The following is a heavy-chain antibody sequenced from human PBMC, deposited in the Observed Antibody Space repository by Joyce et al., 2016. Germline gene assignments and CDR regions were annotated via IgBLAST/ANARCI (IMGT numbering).Heavy chain of an antibody. CDR2: ISDYNGHT. J-gene: IGHJ4*02. CDR3: ARDRGDILTGPSLDY. Sequence: QVQLVQSGAEVKKPGASVKVSCKASGYNFISYGISWVRQAPGQGLEWLGWISDYNGHTNYPQKFQGRVTMTTDTSTSTAYLERRSLRSDDTAVYYCARDRGDILTGPSLDYWGQGILVTVSS. D-gene: IGHD3-9*01. CDR1: GYNFISYG. V-gene: IGHV1-18*01.